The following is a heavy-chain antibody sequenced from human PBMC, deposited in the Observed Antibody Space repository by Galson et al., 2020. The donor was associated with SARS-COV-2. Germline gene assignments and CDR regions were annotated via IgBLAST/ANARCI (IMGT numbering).Heavy chain of an antibody. V-gene: IGHV3-23*01. Sequence: GESLKISCEASGFPFRYYAMAWVRQAPGKGLTWVSLISGRGDNRDYADSVKGRFTVSRDNSRNTLYLQMNDLRVDDTAIYYCAKEFMWFGGNWFDPWGQGTRVTVSS. CDR2: ISGRGDNR. D-gene: IGHD3-16*01. CDR3: AKEFMWFGGNWFDP. J-gene: IGHJ5*02. CDR1: GFPFRYYA.